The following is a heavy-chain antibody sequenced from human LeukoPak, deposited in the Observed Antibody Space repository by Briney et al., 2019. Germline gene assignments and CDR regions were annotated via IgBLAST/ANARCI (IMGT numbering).Heavy chain of an antibody. CDR1: GGSISSYY. Sequence: TETLYLTCTVSGGSISSYYWSWIRQPPGKGLEWIGYIYYSGSTNYNPSLKSRVTISVDTSKNQFSLKLSSVTAADTAVYYCARSYSSSWYEFGAFDIWGQGTMVTVSS. D-gene: IGHD6-13*01. V-gene: IGHV4-59*01. CDR3: ARSYSSSWYEFGAFDI. J-gene: IGHJ3*02. CDR2: IYYSGST.